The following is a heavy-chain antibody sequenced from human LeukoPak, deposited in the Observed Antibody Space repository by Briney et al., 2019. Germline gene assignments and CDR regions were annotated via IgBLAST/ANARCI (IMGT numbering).Heavy chain of an antibody. J-gene: IGHJ5*02. CDR1: GYSISSGYY. D-gene: IGHD2-21*01. Sequence: SETLSLTCAVSGYSISSGYYWGWIRQPPGKGLEWIGSIYHSGGTYYNPSLKSRVTISVDTSKNQFSLKLSSVTAADTAVYYCARQRRVVVIAIPNNWFDPWGQGTLVTVSS. CDR2: IYHSGGT. V-gene: IGHV4-38-2*01. CDR3: ARQRRVVVIAIPNNWFDP.